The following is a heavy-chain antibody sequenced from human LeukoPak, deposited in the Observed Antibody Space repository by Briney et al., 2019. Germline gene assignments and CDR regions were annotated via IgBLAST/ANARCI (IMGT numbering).Heavy chain of an antibody. CDR3: ARSKTGIVDY. J-gene: IGHJ4*02. V-gene: IGHV4-39*01. D-gene: IGHD2-21*01. CDR2: IFYSGIT. Sequence: SETLSLTCAVSGGSISGSDYYWGWIRQPPGKGLEWIGSIFYSGITYYNPPLKSRVTTSVDTSKNQFSLKLTSVTAADTAVYYYARSKTGIVDYWGQGTLVTVSS. CDR1: GGSISGSDYY.